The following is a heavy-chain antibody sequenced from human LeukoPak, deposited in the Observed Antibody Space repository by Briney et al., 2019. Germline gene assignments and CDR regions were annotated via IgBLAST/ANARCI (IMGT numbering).Heavy chain of an antibody. D-gene: IGHD6-6*01. J-gene: IGHJ4*02. CDR3: AKVLGKSIAARLIDY. CDR2: IRYDGSNK. CDR1: GFIFTDHG. Sequence: PGGSRRLTCVGYGFIFTDHGMNWVRQAPGKGLEWVAFIRYDGSNKYYADSVKGRFTISRDNSKNTLYLQMNSLKAEDTAVYYCAKVLGKSIAARLIDYWGQGTLVTVSS. V-gene: IGHV3-30*02.